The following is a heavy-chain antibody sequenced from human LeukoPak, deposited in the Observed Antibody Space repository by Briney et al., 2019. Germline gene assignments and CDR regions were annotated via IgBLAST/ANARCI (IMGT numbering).Heavy chain of an antibody. V-gene: IGHV3-48*04. J-gene: IGHJ4*02. D-gene: IGHD3-10*01. CDR2: ISSSGSTI. Sequence: GGSLRLSCAASGFPFSSYSMNWVRQAPGKGLEWVSYISSSGSTIYYADSVKGRFTISRDNAKNSLYLQMNSLRAEDTAVYYCARVRAGVTYPTNPDYWGQGTLVTVSS. CDR1: GFPFSSYS. CDR3: ARVRAGVTYPTNPDY.